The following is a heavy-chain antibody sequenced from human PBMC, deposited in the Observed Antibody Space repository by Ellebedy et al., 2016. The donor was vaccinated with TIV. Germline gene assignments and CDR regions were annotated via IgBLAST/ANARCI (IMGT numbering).Heavy chain of an antibody. CDR2: IIPIFGTA. V-gene: IGHV1-69*13. D-gene: IGHD3-22*01. CDR3: ARDYDSSGYSLYYFDY. J-gene: IGHJ4*02. Sequence: SVKVSXXASGGTFSSYAISWVRQAPGQGLEWMGGIIPIFGTANYAQKFQGRVTITADESTSTAYKELSSLRSEDTAVYYCARDYDSSGYSLYYFDYWGQGTLVTVSS. CDR1: GGTFSSYA.